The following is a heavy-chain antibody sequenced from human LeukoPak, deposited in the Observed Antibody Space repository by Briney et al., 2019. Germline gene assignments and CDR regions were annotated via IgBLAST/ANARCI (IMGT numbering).Heavy chain of an antibody. CDR1: GFTFSSYE. J-gene: IGHJ6*04. CDR3: AELGITMIGGV. Sequence: PGGSLRLSCAASGFTFSSYERNWVRQAPGKGVEWVSYISSRGSTIYYADAVKGRFTISRDNAKNSLYLQMNSLRAEDTAVYYCAELGITMIGGVWGKGTTVTISS. D-gene: IGHD3-10*02. V-gene: IGHV3-48*03. CDR2: ISSRGSTI.